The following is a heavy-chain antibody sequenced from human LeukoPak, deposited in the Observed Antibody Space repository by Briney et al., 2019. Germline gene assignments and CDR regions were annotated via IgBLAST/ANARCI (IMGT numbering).Heavy chain of an antibody. V-gene: IGHV4-30-2*01. D-gene: IGHD4-17*01. J-gene: IGHJ3*02. CDR3: TRGAPYYGDYVFAFDI. CDR1: SGSINSSNYY. CDR2: ISHTGTT. Sequence: PSQTLSLTCTVSSGSINSSNYYWHWIRQPPGKGLEWIGYISHTGTTWYNTSPSLQSRVTISLDRSKNHFSLKLSSVTAADTAVYYCTRGAPYYGDYVFAFDIWGQGTMVTVSS.